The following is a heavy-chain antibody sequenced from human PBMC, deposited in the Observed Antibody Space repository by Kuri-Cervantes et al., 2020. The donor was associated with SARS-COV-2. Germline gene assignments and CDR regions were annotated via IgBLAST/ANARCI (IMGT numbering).Heavy chain of an antibody. V-gene: IGHV3-64D*08. CDR1: GFTFSSYA. CDR2: ISSNGGST. CDR3: VKDVGYGDLAFGY. Sequence: GGSLRLSCSAAGFTFSSYAMHWVRQAPGKGLEYVPAISSNGGSTYYADSVKGRFTISRDNSKNTLYLQMSSLRAEDTAVYYCVKDVGYGDLAFGYWGQGTLVTVSS. J-gene: IGHJ4*02. D-gene: IGHD4-17*01.